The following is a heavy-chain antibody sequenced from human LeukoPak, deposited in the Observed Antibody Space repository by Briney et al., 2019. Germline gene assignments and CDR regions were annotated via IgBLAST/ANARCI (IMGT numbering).Heavy chain of an antibody. V-gene: IGHV4-34*01. J-gene: IGHJ4*02. CDR3: ARGQLRLSN. CDR1: GGSFNGYY. D-gene: IGHD6-25*01. CDR2: INHSGST. Sequence: SETLSLTCAVYGGSFNGYYWTWIRQPPGKGLEWIGEINHSGSTDYNPSLKSRVTISVDTSKNQFSLKLNSVTAADTAVYYCARGQLRLSNWGQGSLVIVSS.